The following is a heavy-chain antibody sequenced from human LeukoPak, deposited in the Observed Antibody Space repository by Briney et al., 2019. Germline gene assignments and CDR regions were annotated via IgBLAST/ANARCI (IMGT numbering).Heavy chain of an antibody. Sequence: ASVKVFFKTSGYTFTNAYIHWVRQAPGQGLEWLGVINPSGGATTYAQNFQGRVTMTRDMSTTTVYMELSSLRSEDTAVYYCARAPENSGYFYAYWGQGTLVTVSP. J-gene: IGHJ4*02. CDR1: GYTFTNAY. D-gene: IGHD3-22*01. CDR2: INPSGGAT. V-gene: IGHV1-46*01. CDR3: ARAPENSGYFYAY.